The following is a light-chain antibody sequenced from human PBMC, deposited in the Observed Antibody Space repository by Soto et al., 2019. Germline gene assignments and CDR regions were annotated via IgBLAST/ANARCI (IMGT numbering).Light chain of an antibody. Sequence: IQLTQSPSFLSASLVDRVTITCRASQGISSYLAWFQQKPGRSPNLLIYGASTLQRGVPSRFSGSGSGTDFTLTISNLQPEDFATYYCQQLNAYPLTFGQGTRLETK. CDR1: QGISSY. CDR2: GAS. J-gene: IGKJ5*01. CDR3: QQLNAYPLT. V-gene: IGKV1-9*01.